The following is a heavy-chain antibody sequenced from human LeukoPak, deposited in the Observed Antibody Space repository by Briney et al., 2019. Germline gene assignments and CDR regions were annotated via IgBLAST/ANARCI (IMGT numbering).Heavy chain of an antibody. CDR2: IIPIFGTA. V-gene: IGHV1-69*01. J-gene: IGHJ5*02. D-gene: IGHD2-15*01. CDR3: ARTYCSGGSCYIGYNWFDP. Sequence: SVKVSCKASGGTFSIYAISWVRQAPGQGLEWMGGIIPIFGTANYAQKFQGRVTITADESTSTAYMELSSLRSEDTAVYYCARTYCSGGSCYIGYNWFDPWGQGTLVTVSS. CDR1: GGTFSIYA.